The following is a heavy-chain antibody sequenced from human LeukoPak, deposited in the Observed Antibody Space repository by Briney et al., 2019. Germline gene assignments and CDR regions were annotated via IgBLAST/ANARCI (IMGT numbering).Heavy chain of an antibody. Sequence: SETLSLTCTVSGGSITSSSYYWGWIRQPPGKGLEWIGTIYYSGSTYYNPSLKSRLTISVDTSKNQFSLKLSSVTAADTAVYYCAREAVYFGSGTYYQNVYYFDSWGQGTLITVSS. CDR3: AREAVYFGSGTYYQNVYYFDS. D-gene: IGHD3-10*01. CDR2: IYYSGST. CDR1: GGSITSSSYY. J-gene: IGHJ4*02. V-gene: IGHV4-39*07.